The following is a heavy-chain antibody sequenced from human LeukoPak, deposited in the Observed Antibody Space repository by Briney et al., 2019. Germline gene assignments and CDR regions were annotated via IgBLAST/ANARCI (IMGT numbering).Heavy chain of an antibody. J-gene: IGHJ4*02. CDR1: GFTFSSYA. CDR2: ISGSGGSL. CDR3: ATLMGSLDAWGSFRFSFDS. Sequence: GGSLRLSWAASGFTFSSYAMRWVRLAPGKGLDWVSTISGSGGSLYYADFVRGRFTISRDNSKNTLYLQMNSLRAEDTAVYDSATLMGSLDAWGSFRFSFDSWGQGTLVTVSS. V-gene: IGHV3-23*01. D-gene: IGHD3-16*02.